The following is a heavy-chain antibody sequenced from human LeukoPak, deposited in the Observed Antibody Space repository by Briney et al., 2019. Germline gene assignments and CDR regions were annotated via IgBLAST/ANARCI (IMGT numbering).Heavy chain of an antibody. D-gene: IGHD1-26*01. CDR1: GYTFTSYD. Sequence: ASVKVSCKASGYTFTSYDINWVRQATGQGREGMGWMNPNSGNTGYAQKFQGRVTMTRNTSISTAYMELSSLRSEDTAVYYCARFIVGATKDAFDIWGQGTMVTVSS. V-gene: IGHV1-8*01. CDR3: ARFIVGATKDAFDI. CDR2: MNPNSGNT. J-gene: IGHJ3*02.